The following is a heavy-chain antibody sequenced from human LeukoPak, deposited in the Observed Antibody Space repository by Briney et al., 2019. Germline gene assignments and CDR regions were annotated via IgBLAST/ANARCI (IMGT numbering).Heavy chain of an antibody. V-gene: IGHV3-23*01. J-gene: IGHJ4*02. CDR2: ISGSGAST. D-gene: IGHD3-22*01. CDR1: GFTFSNYA. CDR3: AKARAGNYYYDSSDY. Sequence: PGGSLRLSCTASGFTFSNYAMSWVRQGPGKGLEWVSAISGSGASTYYAGSVKGRFTISRDNSKNTLYLQMNSLRVEDTAVYYCAKARAGNYYYDSSDYWGQGTLVTVSS.